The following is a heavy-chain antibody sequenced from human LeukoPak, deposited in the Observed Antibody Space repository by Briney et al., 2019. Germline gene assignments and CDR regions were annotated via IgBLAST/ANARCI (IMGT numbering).Heavy chain of an antibody. J-gene: IGHJ2*01. D-gene: IGHD2-15*01. V-gene: IGHV4-4*07. CDR1: GGSISSYY. CDR3: ARSLPGCSGGSCYAWYFDL. CDR2: IYTSGST. Sequence: SDTLSLTCSVSGGSISSYYWSWIRQPAGKGLEWIGRIYTSGSTNYNPSLKGRVTISVDKSKNQFSLKLSSVTAADTAVYYCARSLPGCSGGSCYAWYFDLWGRGTLVTVSS.